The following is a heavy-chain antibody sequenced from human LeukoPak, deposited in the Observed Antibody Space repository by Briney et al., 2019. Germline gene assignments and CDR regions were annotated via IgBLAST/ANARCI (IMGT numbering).Heavy chain of an antibody. V-gene: IGHV3-23*01. D-gene: IGHD4-23*01. CDR3: AKDLRVRFGGNSVDAFDI. Sequence: PGGSLRLSCAASGFTFSSYSMNWVRQAPGKGLEWVSAISGSGGSTYYADSVKGRFTISRDNSKNTLYLQMNSLRAEDTAVYYCAKDLRVRFGGNSVDAFDIWGQGTMVTVSS. CDR1: GFTFSSYS. CDR2: ISGSGGST. J-gene: IGHJ3*02.